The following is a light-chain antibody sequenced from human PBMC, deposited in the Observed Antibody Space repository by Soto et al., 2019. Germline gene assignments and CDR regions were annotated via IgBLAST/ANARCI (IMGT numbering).Light chain of an antibody. CDR2: EVS. V-gene: IGLV2-14*01. CDR1: ISDVGNYIY. CDR3: TSYTTSSTSV. Sequence: PLAPAASVSGSPGHSITISCTGNISDVGNYIYVFWFQQHPGKAPELIISEVSRRPSGVSSRFSGSKSGNTASLTISGLQAEDEAHYYCTSYTTSSTSVFGTATKVTVL. J-gene: IGLJ1*01.